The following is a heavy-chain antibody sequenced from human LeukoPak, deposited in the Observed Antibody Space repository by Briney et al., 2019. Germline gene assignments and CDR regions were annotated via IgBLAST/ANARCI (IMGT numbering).Heavy chain of an antibody. D-gene: IGHD5-18*01. CDR3: AKVFDTAFDAFDI. Sequence: PGGSLRLSCAASGFPFSSYAMSRVRQAPGKGLGWVSANSGWGGSTYYADSVKGRFTISRDNSQNTLYLQMNSLRAEDKAVYYCAKVFDTAFDAFDIWGQGTMVTVSS. CDR2: NSGWGGST. J-gene: IGHJ3*02. V-gene: IGHV3-23*01. CDR1: GFPFSSYA.